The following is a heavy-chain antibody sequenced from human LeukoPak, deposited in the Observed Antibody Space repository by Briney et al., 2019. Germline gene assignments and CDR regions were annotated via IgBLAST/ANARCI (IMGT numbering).Heavy chain of an antibody. CDR3: ASDGGLTYYYGSGRRSYFDN. CDR1: RFDLPNYN. V-gene: IGHV3-21*01. D-gene: IGHD3-10*01. Sequence: GGSLRLSCVASRFDLPNYNMVWVRQAPGKGLEWVSSIDSNSRYIYYADSVKGRFTISRDNAKKSLSLQMSGLRVEDTAMYYCASDGGLTYYYGSGRRSYFDNWGRGTLVTVSS. J-gene: IGHJ4*02. CDR2: IDSNSRYI.